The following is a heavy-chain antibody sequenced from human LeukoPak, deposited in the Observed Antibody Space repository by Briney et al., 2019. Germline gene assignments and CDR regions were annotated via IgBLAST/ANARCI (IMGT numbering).Heavy chain of an antibody. CDR1: GGSLSGYY. CDR3: ARSAEQQLVLLGY. CDR2: IYYSGST. Sequence: PSETLSLTCAVYGGSLSGYYWSWIRQPPGKGLERIGSIYYSGSTYYNPSLKSRVSISVDTSKNQFSLKLSSVTAADTAVYYCARSAEQQLVLLGYWGQGTLVTVSS. J-gene: IGHJ4*02. V-gene: IGHV4-34*01. D-gene: IGHD6-13*01.